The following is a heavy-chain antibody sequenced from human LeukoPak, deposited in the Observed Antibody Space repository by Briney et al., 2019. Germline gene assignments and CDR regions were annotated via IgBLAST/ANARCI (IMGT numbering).Heavy chain of an antibody. CDR3: AKSGIAAAGQRGYFDY. CDR2: ISSTSNTI. CDR1: GFTFSSYS. D-gene: IGHD6-13*01. V-gene: IGHV3-48*01. Sequence: GGSLRLSCAASGFTFSSYSMNWVRQAPGKGLEWVSYISSTSNTIYYADSVKGRFSISRDSAKNSLYLQMNSLRAEDTAVYYCAKSGIAAAGQRGYFDYWGQGTLVTVSS. J-gene: IGHJ4*02.